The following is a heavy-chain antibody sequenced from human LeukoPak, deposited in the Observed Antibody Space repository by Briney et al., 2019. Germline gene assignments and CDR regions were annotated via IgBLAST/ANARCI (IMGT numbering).Heavy chain of an antibody. J-gene: IGHJ5*02. CDR1: GGSFSGYY. Sequence: PSETLSLTCAVYGGSFSGYYWSWIRQPPGKGLEWIGEINHSGSTNYNPSLKSRVTISVDTSKNQFSLKLSSVTAADTAVYYCAVWFGETRTLMGNWFDPWGQGTLVTVSS. CDR3: AVWFGETRTLMGNWFDP. CDR2: INHSGST. D-gene: IGHD3-10*01. V-gene: IGHV4-34*01.